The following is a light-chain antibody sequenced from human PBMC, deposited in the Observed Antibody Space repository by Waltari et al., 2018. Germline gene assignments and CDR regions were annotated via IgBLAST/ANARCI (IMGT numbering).Light chain of an antibody. V-gene: IGKV1-5*03. CDR2: EGS. Sequence: DIQMTQSPSTLSASVGDRVTITCRASQSFSSWLAWYQQKPGKAPKLLIYEGSTSESGLPSRCSGSGSGTEFTLTISRLQPDDSATYLCQQYNRYPYTFGQGTKLEIK. CDR1: QSFSSW. J-gene: IGKJ2*01. CDR3: QQYNRYPYT.